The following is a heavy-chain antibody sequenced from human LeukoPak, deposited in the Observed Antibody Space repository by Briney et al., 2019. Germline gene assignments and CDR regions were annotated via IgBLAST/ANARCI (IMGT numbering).Heavy chain of an antibody. Sequence: GGSLTLSCAASGFTFSGYWMSWVRQSPGKGLEWVAKIKQDGSEKYYVDSVKRLFTIFRDNNKNSLYLQINRLRAEDTAVYYFAREEFWGEGTLVTVSS. CDR1: GFTFSGYW. D-gene: IGHD3-10*01. J-gene: IGHJ4*02. CDR2: IKQDGSEK. CDR3: AREEF. V-gene: IGHV3-7*01.